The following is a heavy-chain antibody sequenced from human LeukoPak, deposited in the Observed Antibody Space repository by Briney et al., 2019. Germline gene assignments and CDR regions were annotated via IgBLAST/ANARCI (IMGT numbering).Heavy chain of an antibody. V-gene: IGHV1-69*13. CDR2: IIPIFGTA. CDR3: ARARRYCSGGSCYPTWFDP. J-gene: IGHJ5*02. Sequence: VASVKLSCKASGGTFSSYAISWGRQAPGQGLEWMGGIIPIFGTANYAQKFQGRVTITADESTSTAYMELSSLRSEDTAVYYCARARRYCSGGSCYPTWFDPWGQGTLVTVSS. CDR1: GGTFSSYA. D-gene: IGHD2-15*01.